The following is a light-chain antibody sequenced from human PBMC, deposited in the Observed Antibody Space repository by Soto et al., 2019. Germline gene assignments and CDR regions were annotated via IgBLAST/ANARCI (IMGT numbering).Light chain of an antibody. CDR1: SSNIGNNY. V-gene: IGLV1-51*01. CDR3: GTWDTSLSAVV. CDR2: DNN. Sequence: QSVLTQPPSVSAAPGQKVTISCSGSSSNIGNNYLSWYQHLPGTAPKLLIYDNNKRPSGIPDRFSGSKSGTSATLGITGLQTGDEADYYCGTWDTSLSAVVFGGGTQLTVL. J-gene: IGLJ2*01.